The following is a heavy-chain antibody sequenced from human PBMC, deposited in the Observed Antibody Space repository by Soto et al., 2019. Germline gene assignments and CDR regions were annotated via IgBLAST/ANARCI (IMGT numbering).Heavy chain of an antibody. J-gene: IGHJ3*02. Sequence: GGSLRLSCAASGFTVSSNYMSWVRQAPGKGLEWVSVIYSGGSTYYADSVKGRFTISRDNSKNTLYLQMNSLRAEDTAVYYCARDSLLGDYYGSGSYYGAFDIWGQGTMVTVSS. CDR1: GFTVSSNY. CDR3: ARDSLLGDYYGSGSYYGAFDI. CDR2: IYSGGST. V-gene: IGHV3-66*01. D-gene: IGHD3-10*01.